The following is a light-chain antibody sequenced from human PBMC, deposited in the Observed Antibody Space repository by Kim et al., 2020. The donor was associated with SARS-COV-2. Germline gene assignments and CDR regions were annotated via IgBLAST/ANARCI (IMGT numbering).Light chain of an antibody. J-gene: IGLJ2*01. Sequence: SSELTQDPAVSVALGQTVRITCKGDSLRSYYATWYQQKPGQALILFIYGKNNRPSGIPDRFSGSSSGNTASLTITGTQAGGEADYYCNSRDSNDNVVFGGGTQLTVL. V-gene: IGLV3-19*01. CDR2: GKN. CDR1: SLRSYY. CDR3: NSRDSNDNVV.